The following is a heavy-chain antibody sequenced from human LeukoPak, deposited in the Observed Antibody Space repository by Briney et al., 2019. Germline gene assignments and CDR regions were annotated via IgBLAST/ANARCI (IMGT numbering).Heavy chain of an antibody. J-gene: IGHJ3*02. D-gene: IGHD6-19*01. Sequence: SQTLSLTCPISGDSVSSNSAAWNWLRQSPSRGLEGLGRTYYRSKWYNDCAVSVKSRITITPDTSKSQFCLQLNSVTPEETAVYYCARDHPTVAGTGYAFDIWGQGTMVTVSS. CDR2: TYYRSKWYN. CDR3: ARDHPTVAGTGYAFDI. CDR1: GDSVSSNSAA. V-gene: IGHV6-1*01.